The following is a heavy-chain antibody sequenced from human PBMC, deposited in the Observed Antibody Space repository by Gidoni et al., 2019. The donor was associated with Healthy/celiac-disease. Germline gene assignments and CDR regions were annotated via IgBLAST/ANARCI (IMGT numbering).Heavy chain of an antibody. V-gene: IGHV3-21*01. Sequence: EVQLVESGGGLVKPGGSLRLSCAASGFTFSSYSMNWVRQAPGQGLEWVSSISSSSSYIYYADSVKGRFTISRDNAKNSLYLQMNSLRAEDTAVYYCAREWYYDTNPVGDYWGQGTLVTVSS. J-gene: IGHJ4*02. D-gene: IGHD3-22*01. CDR2: ISSSSSYI. CDR1: GFTFSSYS. CDR3: AREWYYDTNPVGDY.